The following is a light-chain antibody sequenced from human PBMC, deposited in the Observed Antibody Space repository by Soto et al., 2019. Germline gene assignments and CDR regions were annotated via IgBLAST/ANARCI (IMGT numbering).Light chain of an antibody. J-gene: IGLJ1*01. Sequence: QSVLTQPPSASGTPGQRVTISCSGSSSNIGSNTVNWYQQLPGTAPKLLIYSNNQRPSGVPDRFSGSKSGTSASLAISGLQSEDEADYYGAAWDDSLNGYVLGSGTKVTVL. V-gene: IGLV1-44*01. CDR3: AAWDDSLNGYV. CDR1: SSNIGSNT. CDR2: SNN.